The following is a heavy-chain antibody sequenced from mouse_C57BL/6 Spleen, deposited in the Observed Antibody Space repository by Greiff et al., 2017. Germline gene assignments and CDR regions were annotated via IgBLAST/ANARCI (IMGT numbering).Heavy chain of an antibody. Sequence: VQLQQPGAELVRPGTSVKLSCKASGYTFTSYWMHWVKQRPGQGLEWIGVIDPSDSYTNYNQKFKGKATLTVDTSSSTAYMQLSSLTSEDSAVYYCAREYYDGYYVGVWFAYWGQGTLVTVSA. D-gene: IGHD2-3*01. CDR2: IDPSDSYT. CDR1: GYTFTSYW. V-gene: IGHV1-59*01. J-gene: IGHJ3*01. CDR3: AREYYDGYYVGVWFAY.